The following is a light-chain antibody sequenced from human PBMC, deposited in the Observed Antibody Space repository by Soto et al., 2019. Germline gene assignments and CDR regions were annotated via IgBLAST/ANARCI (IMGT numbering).Light chain of an antibody. J-gene: IGLJ3*02. CDR3: AVWDDSLRGWV. V-gene: IGLV1-47*02. Sequence: QSVLTQPPSASGTPGQRVTISCSGRFSNIGSNYVYWYQQLPGTAPKLLIFTNDQRTSGVPGRFSGSKSGTSASLAISGLRSADEADYYCAVWDDSLRGWVFGGGTKLTVL. CDR2: TND. CDR1: FSNIGSNY.